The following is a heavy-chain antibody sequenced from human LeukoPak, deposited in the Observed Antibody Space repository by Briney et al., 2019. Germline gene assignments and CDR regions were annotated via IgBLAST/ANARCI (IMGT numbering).Heavy chain of an antibody. D-gene: IGHD2-15*01. J-gene: IGHJ4*02. CDR3: AKRNGYCSGGSCYRQYYFDY. CDR2: ISGSGGST. V-gene: IGHV3-23*01. CDR1: GFTFSSYA. Sequence: GGSLRLSCAASGFTFSSYAMSWVRQAPGKGLEWVSAISGSGGSTYYADSVKGRFTISRDNSKNTLYLQMNSLRAEDTAVYYCAKRNGYCSGGSCYRQYYFDYWGQGTLVTVSS.